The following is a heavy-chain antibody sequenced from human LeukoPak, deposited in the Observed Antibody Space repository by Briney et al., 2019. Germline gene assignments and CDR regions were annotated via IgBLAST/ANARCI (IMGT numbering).Heavy chain of an antibody. J-gene: IGHJ4*02. CDR2: MDPNSGAT. V-gene: IGHV1-2*02. D-gene: IGHD2-21*01. CDR1: GYSFTVYY. CDR3: ARGPARGGLVKISQDFDY. Sequence: ASVKVSCKTSGYSFTVYYIHWVREAPGQGLEWMGWMDPNSGATNYAQKFRGRVTMTRDTSITTAYMELTSLTSDDTAVYYCARGPARGGLVKISQDFDYWGQGTLVTVSS.